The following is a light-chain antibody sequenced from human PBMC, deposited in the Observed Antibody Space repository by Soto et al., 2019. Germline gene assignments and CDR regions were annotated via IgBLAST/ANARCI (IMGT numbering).Light chain of an antibody. Sequence: QSVLTQPPSASGTPGQRVTISCSGSSSSIGSNSVYWYQHLPGTAPQFLIYYNSQRPSGVPDRFSGSKSGTSASLAISGLRSEDEADYYCATWDDSLSGYVFGTGTKVTVL. CDR1: SSSIGSNS. CDR2: YNS. V-gene: IGLV1-47*02. CDR3: ATWDDSLSGYV. J-gene: IGLJ1*01.